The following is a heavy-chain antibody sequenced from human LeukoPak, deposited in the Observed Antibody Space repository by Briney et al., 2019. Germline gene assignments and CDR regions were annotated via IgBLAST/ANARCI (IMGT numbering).Heavy chain of an antibody. CDR3: ARLGEKADFDY. J-gene: IGHJ4*02. CDR1: GFTFNIYG. V-gene: IGHV3-30*02. CDR2: IRYDGSNK. Sequence: PGGSLRLSCAASGFTFNIYGMHWVRQAPDKGLEWVAFIRYDGSNKNYADSVKGRFTISRDNSKNTLYLQMNSLRAEDTAVYYCARLGEKADFDYWGQGTLVTASS. D-gene: IGHD3-16*01.